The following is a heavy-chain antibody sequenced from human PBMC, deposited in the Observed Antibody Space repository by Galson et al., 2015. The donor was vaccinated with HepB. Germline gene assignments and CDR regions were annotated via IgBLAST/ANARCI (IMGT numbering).Heavy chain of an antibody. CDR1: GFTLSTYW. Sequence: SLRLSCAASGFTLSTYWMSWVRQAPGKGLERVANIKEDGSEKYYVDSVKGRFTISRDNAKNSLYLQMNSLRVEDTAMYYCTTGSRTGADYWGQGILVTVSS. J-gene: IGHJ4*02. V-gene: IGHV3-7*03. CDR2: IKEDGSEK. D-gene: IGHD1-14*01. CDR3: TTGSRTGADY.